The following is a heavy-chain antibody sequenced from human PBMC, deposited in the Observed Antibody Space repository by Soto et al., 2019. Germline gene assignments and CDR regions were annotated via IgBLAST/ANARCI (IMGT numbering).Heavy chain of an antibody. D-gene: IGHD6-25*01. CDR3: ARRAARKFDY. J-gene: IGHJ4*02. CDR2: IYYSGST. V-gene: IGHV4-59*08. CDR1: GGSVSSYY. Sequence: SETLSLTRFVSGGSVSSYYCSWIRQPPGKGLEWIGYIYYSGSTNYNPSFKSGVTISVDTSRNQFSLKLSSVNAADTAVYFCARRAARKFDYCCQGTVVTVS.